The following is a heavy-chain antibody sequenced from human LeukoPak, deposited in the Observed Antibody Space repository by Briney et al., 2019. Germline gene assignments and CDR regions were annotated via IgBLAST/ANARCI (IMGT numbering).Heavy chain of an antibody. CDR2: INPNSGGT. CDR3: ARGSNNWNDVAFDI. Sequence: ASVTVSCKASGYTFTGYYICWVRQAPGQGLEWMGWINPNSGGTNYAQKFQGRVTMTRDTSISTAYMELSSLRSEDTAVYYCARGSNNWNDVAFDIWGQGTMVTVSS. V-gene: IGHV1-2*02. CDR1: GYTFTGYY. J-gene: IGHJ3*02. D-gene: IGHD1-1*01.